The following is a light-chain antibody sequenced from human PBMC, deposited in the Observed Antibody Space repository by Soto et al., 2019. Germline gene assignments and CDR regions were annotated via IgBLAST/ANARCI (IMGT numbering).Light chain of an antibody. J-gene: IGKJ5*01. CDR2: GAS. V-gene: IGKV3-15*01. CDR1: QSVSSS. CDR3: KQYKEWPPFT. Sequence: EIVMTQSPGSRSGSPLDIATLSVMASQSVSSSLAWYQQKPGQAPRLLILGASTRATGIPARFSGSGSGTEFTLSISSLQSEDSAVYYFKQYKEWPPFTFGQGTRLEI.